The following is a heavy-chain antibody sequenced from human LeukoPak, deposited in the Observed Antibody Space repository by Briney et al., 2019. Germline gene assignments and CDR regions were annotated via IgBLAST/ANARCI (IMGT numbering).Heavy chain of an antibody. CDR1: GGSISISHYY. CDR2: IYYSGST. Sequence: PSETLSLTCTVSGGSISISHYYWAWIRQPPGKGLEWIANIYYSGSTYYNSSLKSRVTISVDTSKNQFSLKLSSVTAADTAVYYCARLAGSLLEMATGSIEDYWGQGTLVTVSS. D-gene: IGHD5-24*01. CDR3: ARLAGSLLEMATGSIEDY. J-gene: IGHJ4*02. V-gene: IGHV4-39*01.